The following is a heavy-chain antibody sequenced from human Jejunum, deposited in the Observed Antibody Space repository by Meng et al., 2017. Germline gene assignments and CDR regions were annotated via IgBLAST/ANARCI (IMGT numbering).Heavy chain of an antibody. V-gene: IGHV1-2*02. CDR3: AGSMGVAGTKMPVYNYGMDV. J-gene: IGHJ6*02. CDR1: GYTFIGYY. D-gene: IGHD6-19*01. CDR2: INPNNGGT. Sequence: ASVKVSCKASGYTFIGYYIHWVRQDPGQRREGLGWINPNNGGTNSAQKFQGRVTMTRDTSNSTAYMNLSSLRSDDTAVYYCAGSMGVAGTKMPVYNYGMDVWGQGTTVTVSS.